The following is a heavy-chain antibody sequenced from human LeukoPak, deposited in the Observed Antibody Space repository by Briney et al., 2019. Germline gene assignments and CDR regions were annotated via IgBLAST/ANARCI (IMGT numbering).Heavy chain of an antibody. CDR1: GYTFTGYY. CDR3: AREFTSIAAAGTGWFDP. V-gene: IGHV1-2*02. CDR2: INPNSGGT. Sequence: ASVKVSCKASGYTFTGYYMRWVRQAPGQGLEWMGWINPNSGGTNYAQKFQGRVTMTRDTSISTAYMELSRLRSDDTAVYYCAREFTSIAAAGTGWFDPWGQGTLVTVSS. J-gene: IGHJ5*02. D-gene: IGHD6-13*01.